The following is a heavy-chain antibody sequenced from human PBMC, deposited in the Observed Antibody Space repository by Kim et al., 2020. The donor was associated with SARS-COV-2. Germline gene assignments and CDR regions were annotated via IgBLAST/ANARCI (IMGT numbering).Heavy chain of an antibody. D-gene: IGHD1-26*01. Sequence: SGKGRFTISRDNSKNTLYLQMNSLRAEDTAVYYCAKDCREAPFYYYGMDVWGQGTTVTVSS. V-gene: IGHV3-23*03. J-gene: IGHJ6*02. CDR3: AKDCREAPFYYYGMDV.